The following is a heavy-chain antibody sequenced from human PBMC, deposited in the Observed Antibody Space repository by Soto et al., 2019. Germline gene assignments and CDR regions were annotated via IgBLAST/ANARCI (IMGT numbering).Heavy chain of an antibody. J-gene: IGHJ4*02. Sequence: QVQLVQSGAEVKKPGASVKVSCKASGYTFTSYAMHWVRQAPGQMLEWMGWINAGNGNTKYSQKFQGRVTITRDTSASTAYMELSSLRSEDTAVYYCARIARGYDSSGYYYARYYFDYWGQGTLVTVSS. CDR2: INAGNGNT. D-gene: IGHD3-22*01. CDR3: ARIARGYDSSGYYYARYYFDY. CDR1: GYTFTSYA. V-gene: IGHV1-3*01.